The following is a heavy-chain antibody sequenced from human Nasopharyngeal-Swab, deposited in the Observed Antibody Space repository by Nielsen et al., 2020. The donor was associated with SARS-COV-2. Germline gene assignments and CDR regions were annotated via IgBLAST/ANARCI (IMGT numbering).Heavy chain of an antibody. CDR3: ARRYSGSYYRWFDP. V-gene: IGHV1-69*13. CDR1: GGTFSSYA. D-gene: IGHD1-26*01. CDR2: IIPIFGTA. Sequence: SVKVSCKASGGTFSSYAISWVRQAPGQGLEWMGGIIPIFGTANYAQKFQGRVTITADESTSTAYMELSSLRSEDTAVYYCARRYSGSYYRWFDPWGQGTPVTVSS. J-gene: IGHJ5*02.